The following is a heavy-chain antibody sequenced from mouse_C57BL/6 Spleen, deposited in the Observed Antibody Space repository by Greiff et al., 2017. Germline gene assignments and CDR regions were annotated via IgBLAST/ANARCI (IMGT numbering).Heavy chain of an antibody. CDR1: GFTFSSYG. CDR3: ARQVVSFEF. V-gene: IGHV5-6*01. CDR2: ISSGGSYT. J-gene: IGHJ2*01. Sequence: EVMLVESGGDLVKPGGSLKLSCAASGFTFSSYGMSWVRQTPDKRLEWVATISSGGSYTYYPDSVKGRFTISRDNATNTLYLQMSRLESEETTMYYCARQVVSFEFWGDGTTLTVSS.